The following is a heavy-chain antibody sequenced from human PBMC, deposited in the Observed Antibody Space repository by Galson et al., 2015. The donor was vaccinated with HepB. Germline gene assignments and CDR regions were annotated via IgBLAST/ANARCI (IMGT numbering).Heavy chain of an antibody. CDR2: ISSSSTTI. Sequence: SLRLSCAASGFTFNGYSMNWVRQAPGKGLEWLSYISSSSTTIYYADSVKGRFTISRDNAKSSLYLQMNSLRAEDTAVYYCARERGSILSQLYYFDYWGQGALVTVSS. D-gene: IGHD3-16*01. J-gene: IGHJ4*02. CDR1: GFTFNGYS. CDR3: ARERGSILSQLYYFDY. V-gene: IGHV3-48*04.